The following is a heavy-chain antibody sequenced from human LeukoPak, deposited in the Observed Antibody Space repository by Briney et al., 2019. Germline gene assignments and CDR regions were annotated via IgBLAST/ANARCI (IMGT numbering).Heavy chain of an antibody. Sequence: GGSLRLSCAASGFTFSSYTMNWVRQAPGKGLERVSSISISSRYIYYADSVKGRFTISRDNAKTSLYLQMNSLRAEDTAVYYCAPLGVLISGYRAFDIWGQGTMVTVSS. CDR3: APLGVLISGYRAFDI. CDR2: ISISSRYI. J-gene: IGHJ3*02. CDR1: GFTFSSYT. V-gene: IGHV3-21*01. D-gene: IGHD3-3*01.